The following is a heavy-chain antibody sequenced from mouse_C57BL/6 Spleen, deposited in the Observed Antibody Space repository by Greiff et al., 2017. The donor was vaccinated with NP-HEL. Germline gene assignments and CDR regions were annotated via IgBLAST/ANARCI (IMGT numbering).Heavy chain of an antibody. CDR3: ARDQGLAGTDYFDY. V-gene: IGHV5-4*01. D-gene: IGHD4-1*01. J-gene: IGHJ2*01. CDR2: ISDGGSYT. CDR1: GFTFSSYA. Sequence: VQLKESGGGLVKPGGSLKLSCAASGFTFSSYAMSWVRQTPEKRLEWVATISDGGSYTYYPDNVKGGFTISRDNAKNNLYLQMSHLKSEETAVYYVARDQGLAGTDYFDYWGQGTTLTVSS.